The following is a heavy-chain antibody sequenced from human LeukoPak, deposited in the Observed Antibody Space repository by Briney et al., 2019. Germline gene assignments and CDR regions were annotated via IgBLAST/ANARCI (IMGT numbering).Heavy chain of an antibody. V-gene: IGHV3-23*01. CDR1: GFTFSSYA. CDR2: ISGSGGST. D-gene: IGHD6-19*01. CDR3: ARDQRWLVPYYYYGMDV. J-gene: IGHJ6*02. Sequence: GGSLRLSCAASGFTFSSYAMSWVRQAPGKGLEWVSAISGSGGSTYYADSVKGRFTISRDNSKNTLYLQMNSLRAEDTAVYYCARDQRWLVPYYYYGMDVWGQGTTVTVSS.